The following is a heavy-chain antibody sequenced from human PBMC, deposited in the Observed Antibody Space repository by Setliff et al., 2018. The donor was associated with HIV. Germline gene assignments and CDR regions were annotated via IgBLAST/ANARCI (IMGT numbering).Heavy chain of an antibody. V-gene: IGHV1-18*01. D-gene: IGHD3-10*01. J-gene: IGHJ5*02. CDR3: ARTKIFSAGFRGYLTGPINWFDP. CDR1: GYTFTSYG. Sequence: GASVKVSCKASGYTFTSYGISWVRQAPGQGLEWMGWISAYNGNTNYAQKLQGGVTVTTDTSTSTAYMELRSLRSDDTAVYYCARTKIFSAGFRGYLTGPINWFDPWGQGTLVTVSS. CDR2: ISAYNGNT.